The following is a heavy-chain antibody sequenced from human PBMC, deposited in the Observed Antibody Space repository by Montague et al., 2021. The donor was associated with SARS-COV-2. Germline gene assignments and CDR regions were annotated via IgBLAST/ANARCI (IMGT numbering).Heavy chain of an antibody. D-gene: IGHD3-3*01. CDR3: ARVSRGTIFGVVIRPYDYMDV. Sequence: TLSLTCTVSGGSISSGSYYWSWIRQPAGKGLEWIGRIYTSGSTNYXXXLKSRVTISVDTSKNQFSLKLSSVTAADTAVYYCARVSRGTIFGVVIRPYDYMDVWGKGTTVTVSS. CDR1: GGSISSGSYY. CDR2: IYTSGST. V-gene: IGHV4-61*02. J-gene: IGHJ6*03.